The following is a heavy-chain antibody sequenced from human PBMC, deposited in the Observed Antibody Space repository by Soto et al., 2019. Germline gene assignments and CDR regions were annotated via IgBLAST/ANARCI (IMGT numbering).Heavy chain of an antibody. J-gene: IGHJ6*02. Sequence: QVQLVESGGGVVQPGRSLRLSCAASGLTFSSSAMHWVRQAPGKGLEWVALISYDGSNKYYVDSVKGRFTISRDNSKNTLDLQLNRLREEDTAVYYCAAETNSYFYGLDVWGQGTTFTVSS. CDR1: GLTFSSSA. CDR3: AAETNSYFYGLDV. V-gene: IGHV3-30*03. CDR2: ISYDGSNK.